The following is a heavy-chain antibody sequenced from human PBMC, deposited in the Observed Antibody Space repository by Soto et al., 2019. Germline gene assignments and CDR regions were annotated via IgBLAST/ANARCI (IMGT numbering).Heavy chain of an antibody. D-gene: IGHD3-22*01. J-gene: IGHJ5*02. V-gene: IGHV3-72*01. CDR1: GFTFSDHY. Sequence: EVQLVESGGGLVQPGGSLRLSCAASGFTFSDHYMDWVRQAPGKGLEWVGRTRNKANSYTTEYAASVKGRFTISRDDSKNSLYLQMNSLKTEDTAVYYCARGGKYYDSSGWHSWGQGTLVTVSS. CDR2: TRNKANSYTT. CDR3: ARGGKYYDSSGWHS.